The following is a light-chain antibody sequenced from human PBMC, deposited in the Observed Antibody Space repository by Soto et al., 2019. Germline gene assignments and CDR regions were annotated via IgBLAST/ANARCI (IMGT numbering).Light chain of an antibody. CDR3: SSDAGSNNLV. V-gene: IGLV2-8*01. J-gene: IGLJ2*01. CDR1: SSDVGGYNY. Sequence: QSALTQPPSASGSPGQSVTLSCTGTSSDVGGYNYVSWYQQHPGKAPKLMIYEVSKRPSGVPDRFSGSKTGNTASLTVSCLQAEDEADYYCSSDAGSNNLVFGGGTKLTVL. CDR2: EVS.